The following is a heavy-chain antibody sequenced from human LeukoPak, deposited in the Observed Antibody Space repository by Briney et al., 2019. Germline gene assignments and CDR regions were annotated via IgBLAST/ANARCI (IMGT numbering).Heavy chain of an antibody. Sequence: ASVKVSCKASGYTFTGYYMHWVRQAPGQGLEWMGWINPNSGGTNYAQKFQGRVTMTRDTSISTAYMELSRLRSDDTAVYYCARHDGSGYYIFDAFDIWGQGTMVTVSS. CDR3: ARHDGSGYYIFDAFDI. CDR1: GYTFTGYY. CDR2: INPNSGGT. J-gene: IGHJ3*02. D-gene: IGHD3-22*01. V-gene: IGHV1-2*02.